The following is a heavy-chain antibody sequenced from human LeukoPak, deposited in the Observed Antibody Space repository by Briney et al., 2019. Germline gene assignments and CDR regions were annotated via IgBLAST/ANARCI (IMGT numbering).Heavy chain of an antibody. CDR2: IYTSGSS. Sequence: SETLSLTRTVSGGSISSYYWSWIRQPAGKGLEWIGRIYTSGSSNYNPSLKSRVTISLDKSKNQFSLKLSSVTAADTAVYYCAGGYSYGISDYWGQGTLVTVSS. J-gene: IGHJ4*02. CDR3: AGGYSYGISDY. V-gene: IGHV4-4*07. D-gene: IGHD5-18*01. CDR1: GGSISSYY.